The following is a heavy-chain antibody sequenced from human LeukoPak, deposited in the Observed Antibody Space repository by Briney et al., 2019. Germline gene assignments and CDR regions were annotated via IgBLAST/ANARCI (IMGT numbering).Heavy chain of an antibody. D-gene: IGHD4-23*01. CDR2: INSDGSSI. CDR1: GFTFSNYN. J-gene: IGHJ3*02. V-gene: IGHV3-74*01. CDR3: TRDEYGGIGAFDI. Sequence: GGSLRLSCAAPGFTFSNYNMNWVRQAPGKGLMWVSRINSDGSSIDYADSMKGRFTISRDNAKNTLYLQMNSLRAEDTAVYYRTRDEYGGIGAFDIWGQGTMVTVSS.